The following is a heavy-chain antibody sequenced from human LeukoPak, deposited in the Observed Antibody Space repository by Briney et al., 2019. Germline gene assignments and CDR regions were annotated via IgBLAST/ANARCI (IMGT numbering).Heavy chain of an antibody. CDR3: AKDDKWLQYES. CDR1: GFTFSNDY. D-gene: IGHD5-24*01. CDR2: ISNSDGTT. J-gene: IGHJ5*02. Sequence: GGSLRLSCAASGFTFSNDYMTWIRQAPGKGLEWVSYISNSDGTTYYADFVRGRFTISRDNAKKSLYLEMNSLRAEDTALYYCAKDDKWLQYESWGQGTLVTVSS. V-gene: IGHV3-11*01.